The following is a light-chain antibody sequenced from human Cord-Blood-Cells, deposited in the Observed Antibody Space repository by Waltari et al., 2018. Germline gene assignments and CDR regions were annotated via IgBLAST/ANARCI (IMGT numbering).Light chain of an antibody. V-gene: IGLV1-51*01. CDR1: SSNIGNNY. Sequence: QSVLTQPPSVSAAPGQKVTISCTGSSSNIGNNYVSWYQQLPGPAPKLLIYDNDQRPSRIPDRFSGSKSGTSATLCITGLQTGDEADYYCGTWDSSLSAVVFGGGTKLTVL. CDR2: DND. J-gene: IGLJ2*01. CDR3: GTWDSSLSAVV.